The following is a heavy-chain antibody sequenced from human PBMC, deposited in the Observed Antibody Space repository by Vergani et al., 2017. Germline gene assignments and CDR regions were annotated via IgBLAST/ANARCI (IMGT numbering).Heavy chain of an antibody. CDR1: NYSISDGYF. D-gene: IGHD2-2*01. CDR2: DHHSGIS. J-gene: IGHJ4*02. CDR3: ARDGCSSTSCYPYFDY. Sequence: QVQLRESGPGLVKPSETLSLICDVSNYSISDGYFWGWIRQPPGQGLEWIGSDHHSGISYYNPSLEGRAIVLVDTSKNQFSLKLSSVTAADTAVYYCARDGCSSTSCYPYFDYWGQGTLVTVSS. V-gene: IGHV4-38-2*02.